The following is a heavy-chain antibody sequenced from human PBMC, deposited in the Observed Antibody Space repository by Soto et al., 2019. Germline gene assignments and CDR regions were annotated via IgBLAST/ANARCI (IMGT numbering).Heavy chain of an antibody. CDR3: ARNIVGATGDWFDP. CDR1: GGSISSYY. J-gene: IGHJ5*02. D-gene: IGHD1-26*01. V-gene: IGHV4-59*01. CDR2: IYYSGST. Sequence: SETLSLTCTVSGGSISSYYWSWIRQPPGKGLEWIGYIYYSGSTNYNPSLKSRVTISVDTSKNQFSLELSSVTAADTAVYYCARNIVGATGDWFDPWGQGTLVTVSS.